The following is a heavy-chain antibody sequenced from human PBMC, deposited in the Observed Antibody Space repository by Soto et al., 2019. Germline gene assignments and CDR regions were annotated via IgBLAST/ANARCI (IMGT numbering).Heavy chain of an antibody. CDR2: IYPGDSDT. CDR3: ARLVYCGGDCYSGYFQH. CDR1: GYSLTSYW. J-gene: IGHJ1*01. D-gene: IGHD2-21*02. Sequence: IILGESLKISCKGSGYSLTSYWIGWVRQMPGKGLEWMGIIYPGDSDTRYSPSFQGQVTISADKSISTAYLQWSSLKASDTAMYYCARLVYCGGDCYSGYFQHWGQGTLVTVSS. V-gene: IGHV5-51*01.